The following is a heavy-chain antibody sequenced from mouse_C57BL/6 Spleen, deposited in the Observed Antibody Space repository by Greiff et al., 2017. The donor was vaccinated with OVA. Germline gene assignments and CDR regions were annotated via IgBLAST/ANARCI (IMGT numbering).Heavy chain of an antibody. Sequence: VQLQQPGAELVMPGASVKLSCKASGYTFTSYWMHWVKQRPGQGLEWIGEIDPSDSYTNYNQKFKGKSTLTVDKSSSTAYMQLSSLTSEDSAVYYSARRGITTMDYWGQGTSVTVSS. CDR3: ARRGITTMDY. CDR1: GYTFTSYW. V-gene: IGHV1-69*01. D-gene: IGHD1-1*01. J-gene: IGHJ4*01. CDR2: IDPSDSYT.